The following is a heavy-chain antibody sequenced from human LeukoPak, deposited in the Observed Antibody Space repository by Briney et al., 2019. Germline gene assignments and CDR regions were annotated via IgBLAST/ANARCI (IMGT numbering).Heavy chain of an antibody. Sequence: GASVKVSCKASGGTFSSYAISWVRQAPGQGLEWMGGIIPIFGTANYAQKFQGRVTITTDESTSTAYMELSSLRSEDTAVYYCARDQWELDSPDQTFDYWGQGTLVTVSS. CDR3: ARDQWELDSPDQTFDY. J-gene: IGHJ4*02. CDR1: GGTFSSYA. V-gene: IGHV1-69*05. CDR2: IIPIFGTA. D-gene: IGHD1-26*01.